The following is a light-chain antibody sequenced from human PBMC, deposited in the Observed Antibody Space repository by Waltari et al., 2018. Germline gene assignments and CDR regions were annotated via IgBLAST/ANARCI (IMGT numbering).Light chain of an antibody. Sequence: QSALTQPASVSGSPGQSITISCTGTSSDVGGYNYVSWYQQHPGKAPKLMIYDVSNLASGVSNRFSGSKSGNTASLTISGLQAEDEADFYCSSYTNTGTRVFGGGTKLTVL. CDR1: SSDVGGYNY. CDR3: SSYTNTGTRV. V-gene: IGLV2-14*03. CDR2: DVS. J-gene: IGLJ3*02.